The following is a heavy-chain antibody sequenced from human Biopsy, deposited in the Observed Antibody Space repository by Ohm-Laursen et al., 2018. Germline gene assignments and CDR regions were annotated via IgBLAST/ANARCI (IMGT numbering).Heavy chain of an antibody. J-gene: IGHJ4*02. CDR2: IFYSANT. V-gene: IGHV4-31*03. Sequence: PSDTLSLTCTVSGVSINGGRYYWNWIRHHPGKGLEWIGNIFYSANTYYNPSLKSRVTISVDTSKNQFSLKLSSVTAADTAVYYCARLGSGDYFPTFFDFWGQGALVTVSP. D-gene: IGHD5-12*01. CDR1: GVSINGGRYY. CDR3: ARLGSGDYFPTFFDF.